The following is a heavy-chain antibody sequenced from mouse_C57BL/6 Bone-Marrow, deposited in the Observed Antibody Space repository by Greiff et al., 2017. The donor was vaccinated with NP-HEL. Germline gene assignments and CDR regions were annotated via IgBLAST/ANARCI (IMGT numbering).Heavy chain of an antibody. D-gene: IGHD4-1*01. CDR1: GYSITSGYY. V-gene: IGHV3-6*01. CDR2: ISYDGSN. J-gene: IGHJ4*01. Sequence: EVKLQESGPGLVKPSQSLSLTCSVTGYSITSGYYWNWIRQFPGNKLEWMGYISYDGSNNYNPSLKNRISITRDTSKNQFFLKLNSVTTEDTATYYCAKLTGIAMDYWGQGTSVTVSS. CDR3: AKLTGIAMDY.